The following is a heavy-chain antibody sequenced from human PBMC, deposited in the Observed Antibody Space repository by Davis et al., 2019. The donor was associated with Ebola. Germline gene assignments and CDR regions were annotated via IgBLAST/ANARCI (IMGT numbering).Heavy chain of an antibody. Sequence: GESLKISCAASGFTFNKYWMNWVRQAPGKGPEWVANIKQDGSVKYYADSMKGRFTISRDNAKNSLYLQMNSLRAEDTAVYFCARDILWFGELGDVYWGRGTLVTVSS. V-gene: IGHV3-7*03. J-gene: IGHJ4*02. CDR1: GFTFNKYW. CDR3: ARDILWFGELGDVY. D-gene: IGHD3-10*01. CDR2: IKQDGSVK.